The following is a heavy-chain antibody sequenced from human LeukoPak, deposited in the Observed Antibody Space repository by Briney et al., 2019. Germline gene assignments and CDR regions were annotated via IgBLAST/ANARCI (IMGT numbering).Heavy chain of an antibody. CDR1: GYTFTSYD. Sequence: ASVKVSCKASGYTFTSYDINWVRQATGQGLEWMGWMNPNSGNTGYAQKFQGRVTMTRNTSISTAYMELSSLRSEDTAVYYCARERIAVAGMLDYWGQGTLVTVSS. D-gene: IGHD6-19*01. V-gene: IGHV1-8*01. CDR3: ARERIAVAGMLDY. CDR2: MNPNSGNT. J-gene: IGHJ4*02.